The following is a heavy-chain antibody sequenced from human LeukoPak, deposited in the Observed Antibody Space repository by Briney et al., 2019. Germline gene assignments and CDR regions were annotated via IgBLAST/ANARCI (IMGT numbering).Heavy chain of an antibody. CDR2: ISSNGGST. CDR3: ANSAIYGDLRSLDY. CDR1: GFTFRNYV. Sequence: GGSLRLSCSASGFTFRNYVFHWVRQAPGNGLEYVSAISSNGGSTYYADSVQGRFTISRDNSKNTLYLQMNSLRAEDTAVYYCANSAIYGDLRSLDYWGQGTLVTVSS. J-gene: IGHJ4*02. D-gene: IGHD4-17*01. V-gene: IGHV3-64*04.